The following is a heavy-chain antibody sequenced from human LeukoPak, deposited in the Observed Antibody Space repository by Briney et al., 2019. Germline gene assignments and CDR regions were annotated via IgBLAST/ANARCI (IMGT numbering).Heavy chain of an antibody. Sequence: GGSLRLSCAASGFTFSSYGMHWARQAPGKGLEWVAVIWYDGSNKYYADSVKGRFTISRDNSKNTLYLQMNSLRAEDTAVYYCARDKGTVTLYYYYGMDVWGQGTTVTVSS. J-gene: IGHJ6*02. CDR2: IWYDGSNK. CDR1: GFTFSSYG. CDR3: ARDKGTVTLYYYYGMDV. V-gene: IGHV3-33*01. D-gene: IGHD4-17*01.